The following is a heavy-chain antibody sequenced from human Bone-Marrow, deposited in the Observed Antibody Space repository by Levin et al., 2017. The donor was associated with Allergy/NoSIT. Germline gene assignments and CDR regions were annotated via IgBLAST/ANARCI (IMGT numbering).Heavy chain of an antibody. V-gene: IGHV4-30-4*08. J-gene: IGHJ6*02. D-gene: IGHD2-15*01. CDR2: INYSGTT. CDR3: ARDRSGDCSGGNCYSRYSSYYGMDV. CDR1: GGSINNGDYY. Sequence: SQTLSLTCTVSGGSINNGDYYWSWIRQPPGKGLEWIGYINYSGTTYYNPSLKRRLTISVDTSRNQFSLKLSSVTAADTAVYYCARDRSGDCSGGNCYSRYSSYYGMDVWGQGTTVTVSS.